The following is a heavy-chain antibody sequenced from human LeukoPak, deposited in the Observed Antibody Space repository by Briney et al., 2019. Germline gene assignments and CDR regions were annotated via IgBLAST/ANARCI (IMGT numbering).Heavy chain of an antibody. V-gene: IGHV4-4*07. D-gene: IGHD2-15*01. CDR3: ASVAYYYYYMDV. Sequence: KPSETLSLTCTVSGGSISSYYWSWIRQPAGKGLEWIGRIYTSGSTNYNPSLKSRVTMSVDTSKSQFSLKLSSVTATDTAVYYCASVAYYYYYMDVWGKGTTVTVSS. CDR2: IYTSGST. J-gene: IGHJ6*03. CDR1: GGSISSYY.